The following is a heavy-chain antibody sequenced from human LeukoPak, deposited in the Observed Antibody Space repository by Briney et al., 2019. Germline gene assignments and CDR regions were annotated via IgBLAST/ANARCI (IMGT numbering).Heavy chain of an antibody. CDR3: SRDYGSSSSVYYFDY. Sequence: GGSLRLSCSASGFTFGDYAMSWVRQAPGKGLEWVGFIRSKAYGGTTEYAASVKGRFTISRDDSKSVAYLQMHSLKTEDTAVYYCSRDYGSSSSVYYFDYWGQGTLVTVSS. D-gene: IGHD6-6*01. J-gene: IGHJ4*02. CDR1: GFTFGDYA. V-gene: IGHV3-49*04. CDR2: IRSKAYGGTT.